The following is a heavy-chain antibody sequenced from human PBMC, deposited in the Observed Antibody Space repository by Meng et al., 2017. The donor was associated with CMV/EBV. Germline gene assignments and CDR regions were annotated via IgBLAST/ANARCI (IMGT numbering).Heavy chain of an antibody. Sequence: ASVKVSCKASGYTFTSYDINWVRQATGQGLEWMGWMNPNSGNTGYAQKFQGRVTMTRNTSISTAYMELSSLRSEDTAVYYCARDTMVRGCYYYYYGMDVWGQGTTVTSP. V-gene: IGHV1-8*01. CDR2: MNPNSGNT. J-gene: IGHJ6*02. CDR3: ARDTMVRGCYYYYYGMDV. D-gene: IGHD3-10*01. CDR1: GYTFTSYD.